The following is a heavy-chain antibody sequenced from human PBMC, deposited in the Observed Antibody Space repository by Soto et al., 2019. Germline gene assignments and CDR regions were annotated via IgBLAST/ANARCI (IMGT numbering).Heavy chain of an antibody. CDR2: IWHDGSRK. CDR3: ARDWNSNNWKGGWFDP. Sequence: QVQLVESGGGVVQPGRSLRLSCAASGFTFSTYGIHWVRQAPGKGLEWVAMIWHDGSRKFYADSVRGRFTISRDNPKNAMYPQMDSMRVEDTAVYYCARDWNSNNWKGGWFDPWGQGTLVTVSS. CDR1: GFTFSTYG. D-gene: IGHD1-1*01. J-gene: IGHJ5*02. V-gene: IGHV3-33*01.